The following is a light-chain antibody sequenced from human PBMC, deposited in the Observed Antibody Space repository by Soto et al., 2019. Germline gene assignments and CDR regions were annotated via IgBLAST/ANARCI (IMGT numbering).Light chain of an antibody. CDR2: KAS. V-gene: IGKV1-5*03. Sequence: DIQMTQSPSTLSASVGDRVTITCRASQSISNWLAWYQQKPGKAPKLLIFKASTLESGVPSRFSGSGSGTEFTLNISSLQRDDFASYHCQQYDTYPRTCGQGTKVDIK. CDR1: QSISNW. CDR3: QQYDTYPRT. J-gene: IGKJ1*01.